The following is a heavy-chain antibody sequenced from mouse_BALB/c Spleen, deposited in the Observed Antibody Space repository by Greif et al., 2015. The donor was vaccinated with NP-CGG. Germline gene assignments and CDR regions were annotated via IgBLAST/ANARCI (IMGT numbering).Heavy chain of an antibody. D-gene: IGHD2-3*01. CDR2: INPSTGYT. CDR1: GYTFTSYW. J-gene: IGHJ2*01. CDR3: AIYDGYYFDH. V-gene: IGHV1-7*01. Sequence: QVQLQQSGAELAKPGASVKMSCKASGYTFTSYWMHWVKQRPGQGLEWIGYINPSTGYTEYNQKFKDKATLTADKSSSTAYMQLGSLTSEDSAVYYCAIYDGYYFDHWGQGTTLTVSS.